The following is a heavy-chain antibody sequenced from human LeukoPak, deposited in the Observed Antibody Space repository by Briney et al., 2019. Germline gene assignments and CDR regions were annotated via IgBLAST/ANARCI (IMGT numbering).Heavy chain of an antibody. CDR2: MYYSGST. CDR1: GGSISSSSYY. J-gene: IGHJ4*02. CDR3: ARHGTSSPTRYFDY. Sequence: SSETLSLTCTVSGGSISSSSYYWDWIRQPPGKGLEWIGSMYYSGSTYYNPSLKSRVTISVDTSKNQFSLKLSSVTAADTAVYYCARHGTSSPTRYFDYWGQGTQVTVSS. D-gene: IGHD6-6*01. V-gene: IGHV4-39*01.